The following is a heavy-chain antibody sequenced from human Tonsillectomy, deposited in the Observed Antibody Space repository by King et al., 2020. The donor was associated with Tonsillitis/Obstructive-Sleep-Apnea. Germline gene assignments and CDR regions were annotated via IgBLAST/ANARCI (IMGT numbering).Heavy chain of an antibody. Sequence: VQLVESGAEVKKPGASVKVSCKASGYTFTSYDINWVRQATGQGLEWMGWMNPNSGNTGYEQKFQGRVTMTRNTSISTAYMELSSLRSEDMAVYYCAVVSKGVPALGRNWGQGTLVTVSS. D-gene: IGHD2-2*01. V-gene: IGHV1-8*01. CDR3: AVVSKGVPALGRN. CDR2: MNPNSGNT. J-gene: IGHJ4*02. CDR1: GYTFTSYD.